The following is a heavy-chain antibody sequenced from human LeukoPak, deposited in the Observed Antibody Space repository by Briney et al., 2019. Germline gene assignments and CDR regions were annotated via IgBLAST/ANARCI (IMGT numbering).Heavy chain of an antibody. CDR3: ARVHSNIVATIRAGGTFDI. J-gene: IGHJ3*02. CDR1: GFTFSSNW. Sequence: GGSLRLSCAASGFTFSSNWMHWVRQAPGKGLVWVSRLNSDGRTTPYADSVKGRFTISRDNAKNTLYLQMNSLRAEDTAVYYCARVHSNIVATIRAGGTFDIWGQGTMVTVSS. D-gene: IGHD5-12*01. V-gene: IGHV3-74*03. CDR2: LNSDGRTT.